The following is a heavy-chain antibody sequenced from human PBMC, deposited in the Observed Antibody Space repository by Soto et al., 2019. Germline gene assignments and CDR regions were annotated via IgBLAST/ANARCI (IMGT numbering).Heavy chain of an antibody. V-gene: IGHV3-30-3*01. CDR3: ARARHSSSSSGGFEN. Sequence: GGSLRLSCAASGFTFSSYAMHWVRQAPGKGLEWVAVISYDGSNKYYADSVKGRFTISRDNSKNTLYLQMNSLRAEETAVYYSARARHSSSSSGGFENWRQGSLVTVSS. D-gene: IGHD6-6*01. J-gene: IGHJ4*02. CDR1: GFTFSSYA. CDR2: ISYDGSNK.